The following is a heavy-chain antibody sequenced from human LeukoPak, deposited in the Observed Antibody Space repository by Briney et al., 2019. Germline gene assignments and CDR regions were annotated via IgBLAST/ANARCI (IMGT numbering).Heavy chain of an antibody. CDR1: GVTFSNYF. CDR3: ARETRGYSYGVDY. V-gene: IGHV3-21*01. CDR2: IRGDGTDT. D-gene: IGHD5-18*01. Sequence: EGPLRLSCAASGVTFSNYFMTWVGQAPGKGLEWVSSIRGDGTDTYYADSVKGRFTISRDNAKNSLYLQMNSLRAEDTAVYYCARETRGYSYGVDYWGQGTLVTVSS. J-gene: IGHJ4*02.